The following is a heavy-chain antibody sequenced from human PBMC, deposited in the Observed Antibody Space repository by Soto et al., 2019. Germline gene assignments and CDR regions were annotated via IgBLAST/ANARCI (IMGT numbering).Heavy chain of an antibody. CDR1: GFTVSSKY. D-gene: IGHD2-15*01. CDR2: IQSGGPT. Sequence: EVQLVESGGGLVQPGGSLRLSCAASGFTVSSKYMSWVRQAPGKGLEWVSLIQSGGPTYYADSVKGRVTISRDTSENTVHLQMDSLRAEDTAVYYCARDDVLCDGGRCYGVLLDVWGKGTPVTVSS. J-gene: IGHJ6*04. CDR3: ARDDVLCDGGRCYGVLLDV. V-gene: IGHV3-66*01.